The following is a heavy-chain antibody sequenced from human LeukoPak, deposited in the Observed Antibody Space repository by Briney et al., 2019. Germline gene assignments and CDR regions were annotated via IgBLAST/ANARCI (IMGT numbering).Heavy chain of an antibody. CDR3: ARDRYCSTP. D-gene: IGHD2-2*01. Sequence: GGSLRLSCTASGFTFSNYWMSWVRQAPGKGLEWVANIKQDGSEKYYVDSAKGRFTISRDNARNSLYLQMNGLRAEDTAVYYCARDRYCSTPWGQGTLVTVSS. V-gene: IGHV3-7*03. CDR1: GFTFSNYW. J-gene: IGHJ5*02. CDR2: IKQDGSEK.